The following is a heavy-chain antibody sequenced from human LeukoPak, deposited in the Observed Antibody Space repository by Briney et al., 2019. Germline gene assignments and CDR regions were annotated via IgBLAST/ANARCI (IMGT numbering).Heavy chain of an antibody. J-gene: IGHJ6*03. CDR2: INHSGST. CDR1: GGSFSGYY. CDR3: ARWGGGEYSSSSAHMDV. Sequence: SETLSLTCAVYGGSFSGYYWSWIRQPPGKRLEWIGEINHSGSTNYNPSLKSRVTISVDTSKNQFSLKLSSVTAADTAVYYCARWGGGEYSSSSAHMDVWGKGTTVTVSS. D-gene: IGHD6-6*01. V-gene: IGHV4-34*01.